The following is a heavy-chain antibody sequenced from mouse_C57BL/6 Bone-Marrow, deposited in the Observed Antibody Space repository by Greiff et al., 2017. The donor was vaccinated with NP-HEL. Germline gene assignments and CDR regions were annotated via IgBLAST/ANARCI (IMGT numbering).Heavy chain of an antibody. CDR2: IYPGSGST. CDR3: ARGVVATRYAMDD. D-gene: IGHD1-1*01. Sequence: VQLQQPGAELVKPGASVKMSCKASGYTFTSYWITWVKQRPGQGLEWIGDIYPGSGSTNYNEKFKSKATLTVDTSSSTAYMQLSSLTSEDSAVYYCARGVVATRYAMDDWGQGTSVTVSS. CDR1: GYTFTSYW. V-gene: IGHV1-55*01. J-gene: IGHJ4*01.